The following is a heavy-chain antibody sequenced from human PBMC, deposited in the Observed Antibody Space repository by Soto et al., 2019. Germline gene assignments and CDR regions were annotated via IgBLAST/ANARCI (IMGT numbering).Heavy chain of an antibody. V-gene: IGHV3-23*01. Sequence: EVQLLESGGGLVQPGGSLRPPCAASDFTFSSYAMSWVRQAPGKGLEWVSAIRGSGGSTYYADSVKGRFTISRDNSKNTLYLQMNSLRAEDTAVYYCAKSLSGGFDPWGQGTLVTVSS. CDR2: IRGSGGST. D-gene: IGHD2-15*01. CDR3: AKSLSGGFDP. J-gene: IGHJ5*02. CDR1: DFTFSSYA.